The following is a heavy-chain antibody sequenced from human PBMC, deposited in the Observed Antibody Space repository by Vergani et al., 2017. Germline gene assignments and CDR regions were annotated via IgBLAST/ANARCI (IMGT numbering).Heavy chain of an antibody. CDR1: GFTFSGHG. J-gene: IGHJ1*01. CDR2: IRNDEITR. CDR3: AKGHYYDSSGSYFQH. Sequence: QVQLVESGGGVVQPGGSLRLSCAASGFTFSGHGMQWVRQAPGKGLEWVAFIRNDEITRKYADSVKGRFTISRDNSKNTLYLQMNSLRAEDTAVYYCAKGHYYDSSGSYFQHWGQGTLVTVSS. D-gene: IGHD3-22*01. V-gene: IGHV3-30*02.